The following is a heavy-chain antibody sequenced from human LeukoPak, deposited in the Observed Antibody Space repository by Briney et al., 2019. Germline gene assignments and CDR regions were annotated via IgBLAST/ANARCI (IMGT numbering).Heavy chain of an antibody. CDR1: GFTFSSYS. CDR2: ISSSSSTI. CDR3: ARDPNPMLEMATY. D-gene: IGHD5-24*01. Sequence: GGSLRLSCAASGFTFSSYSMNWVRQAPGKGLEWVSYISSSSSTIYYADSVKGRFTISRDNAKNSLYLQMNSLRAEDTAVYYCARDPNPMLEMATYWGQGTLVTVSS. V-gene: IGHV3-48*04. J-gene: IGHJ4*02.